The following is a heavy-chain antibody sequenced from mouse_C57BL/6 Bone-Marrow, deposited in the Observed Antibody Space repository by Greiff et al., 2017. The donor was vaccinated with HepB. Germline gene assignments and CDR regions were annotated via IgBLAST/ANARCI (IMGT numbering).Heavy chain of an antibody. D-gene: IGHD2-4*01. J-gene: IGHJ3*01. V-gene: IGHV5-9*01. CDR3: ARPLYYDSLFAY. CDR2: ISGGGGNT. Sequence: EVQGVESGGGLVKPGGSLKLSCAASGFTFSSYTMSWVRQTPEKRLEWVATISGGGGNTYYPDSVKGRFTISRDNAKNTLYLQMSSLRSEDTALYYCARPLYYDSLFAYWGQGTLVTVSA. CDR1: GFTFSSYT.